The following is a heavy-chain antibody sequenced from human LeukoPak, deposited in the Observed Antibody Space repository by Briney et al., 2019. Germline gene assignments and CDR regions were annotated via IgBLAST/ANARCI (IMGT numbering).Heavy chain of an antibody. Sequence: SETLSLTCTVSGGSISSSSYYWGWIRQPPGKGLEWIGSIYYSGSTYYNPSLKSRVTISVDTSKNQFSLKLSSVTAADTAVYYCARHMVGHFGLDVWGQGTMVTVSS. V-gene: IGHV4-39*01. J-gene: IGHJ3*01. CDR2: IYYSGST. CDR3: ARHMVGHFGLDV. CDR1: GGSISSSSYY. D-gene: IGHD4/OR15-4a*01.